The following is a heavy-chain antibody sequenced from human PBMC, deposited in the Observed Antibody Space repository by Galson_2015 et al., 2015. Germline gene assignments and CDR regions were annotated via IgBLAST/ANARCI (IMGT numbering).Heavy chain of an antibody. D-gene: IGHD1-1*01. V-gene: IGHV3-30*01. CDR2: ISYDGSNK. CDR3: ARETGSYGVYWFDP. J-gene: IGHJ5*02. Sequence: SLRLSCAASGFTFSSYATHWVRQAPGKGLEWVAVISYDGSNKYYADSVKGRFTISRDNSKNTLYLQMNSLRAEDTAVYYCARETGSYGVYWFDPWGQGTLVTVSS. CDR1: GFTFSSYA.